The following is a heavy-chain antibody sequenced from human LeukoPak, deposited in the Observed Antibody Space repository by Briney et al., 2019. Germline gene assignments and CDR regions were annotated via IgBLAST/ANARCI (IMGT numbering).Heavy chain of an antibody. CDR1: GFTFSSYW. CDR2: INSDGSST. D-gene: IGHD3-3*01. J-gene: IGHJ4*02. CDR3: ARDRAYYDFWSGYYGDY. V-gene: IGHV3-74*01. Sequence: GGSLRLSCAASGFTFSSYWMHWVRQAPGKGLVWVSRINSDGSSTSYADSVKGRFTISRDNAKNTLYLQMSSLRADDTAVYYCARDRAYYDFWSGYYGDYWGQGTLVTVSS.